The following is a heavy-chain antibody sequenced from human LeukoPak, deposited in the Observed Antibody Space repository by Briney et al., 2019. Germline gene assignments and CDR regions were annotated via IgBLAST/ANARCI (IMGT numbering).Heavy chain of an antibody. Sequence: GGSLRLSCAASGFTFSSYSMNWVRQAPGKGLEWVSSISSSSSYIYYADSVKGRFTISRDNAKNSLYLQMNSLRAEDTAVYYCTKGASSIAARRFDYWGQGTLVTVSS. CDR2: ISSSSSYI. CDR3: TKGASSIAARRFDY. CDR1: GFTFSSYS. V-gene: IGHV3-21*04. J-gene: IGHJ4*02. D-gene: IGHD6-6*01.